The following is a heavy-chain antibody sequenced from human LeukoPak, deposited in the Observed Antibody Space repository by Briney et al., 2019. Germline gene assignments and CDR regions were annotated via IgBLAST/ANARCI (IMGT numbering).Heavy chain of an antibody. CDR2: INSEGSST. D-gene: IGHD3-3*01. V-gene: IGHV3-74*01. J-gene: IGHJ6*03. CDR3: ARDYDRYYMDV. Sequence: GGSLRLSCAASGFTFSSCWIHWVRQAPGKGLVWVSRINSEGSSTSYADSVRGRFTISRDNAKNTLYLQMNSLRAEDTAVHYCARDYDRYYMDVWGKGTTVTVSS. CDR1: GFTFSSCW.